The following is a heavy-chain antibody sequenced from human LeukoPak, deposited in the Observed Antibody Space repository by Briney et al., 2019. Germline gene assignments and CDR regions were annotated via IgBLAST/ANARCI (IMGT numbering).Heavy chain of an antibody. Sequence: PGGSPRLSCAASGFTFSSYWMSWVRQAPGKGLEWVANIKQDGSEKYYVDSVKGRFTISRDNAKNSLYLQMNSLRAEDTAVYYCARNLGEGYYYDSSGYSGTGAFDIWGQGTMVTVSS. CDR1: GFTFSSYW. V-gene: IGHV3-7*01. J-gene: IGHJ3*02. CDR2: IKQDGSEK. D-gene: IGHD3-22*01. CDR3: ARNLGEGYYYDSSGYSGTGAFDI.